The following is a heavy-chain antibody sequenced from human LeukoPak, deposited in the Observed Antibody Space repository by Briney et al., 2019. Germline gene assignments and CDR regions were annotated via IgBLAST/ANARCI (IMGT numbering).Heavy chain of an antibody. D-gene: IGHD3-9*01. J-gene: IGHJ5*02. V-gene: IGHV4-39*01. CDR1: GGSISSSSYS. CDR3: ARSSPDYDILTGYLLIGCFDP. Sequence: SETLSLTCTVSGGSISSSSYSWGWIRQPPGKGLEWIGAISDSGSTYYNPSLKSRVTISVDTSKNQVSLKLSSVTAADTAVYYCARSSPDYDILTGYLLIGCFDPWGQGTLVTVSS. CDR2: ISDSGST.